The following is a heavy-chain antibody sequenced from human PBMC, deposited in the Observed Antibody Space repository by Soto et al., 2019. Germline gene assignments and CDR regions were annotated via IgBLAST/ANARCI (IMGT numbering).Heavy chain of an antibody. J-gene: IGHJ6*02. CDR1: GFTFSSYS. CDR3: ARDAGIAATGYYYYGMDV. CDR2: IWNDGSNK. D-gene: IGHD6-13*01. V-gene: IGHV3-33*08. Sequence: GGSLRLSCAASGFTFSSYSMNWVRQAPGKGLEWVAVIWNDGSNKYYADSVKGRFTISRDNSKNTLYLQMNSLRAEDTAVYYCARDAGIAATGYYYYGMDVWGQGTTVTVSS.